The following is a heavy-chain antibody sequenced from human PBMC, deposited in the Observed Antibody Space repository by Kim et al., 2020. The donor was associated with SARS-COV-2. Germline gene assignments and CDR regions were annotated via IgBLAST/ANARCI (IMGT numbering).Heavy chain of an antibody. V-gene: IGHV3-23*01. J-gene: IGHJ4*02. Sequence: GGSLRLSCVVKGFTINNYPMNWVRQGPGKGLEWVSGISDRGGSTDYADSVKGRFTISRDISKNTVYLDMNSLRVEDAALYYCARGQVEIKLILVAMVSSRHCFYYRGEGSLVTVSS. CDR3: ARGQVEIKLILVAMVSSRHCFYY. CDR2: ISDRGGST. CDR1: GFTINNYP. D-gene: IGHD5-12*01.